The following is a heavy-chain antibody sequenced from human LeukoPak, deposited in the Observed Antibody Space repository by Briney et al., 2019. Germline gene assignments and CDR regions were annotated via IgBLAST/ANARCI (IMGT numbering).Heavy chain of an antibody. Sequence: GGSLRLSCAGSGFTFSIHAMSWVRQAPGKGLEWVSTIGGGDTYYADSVKGRFTISRDGSQSTVHLQMNSLRAEDTALYYCAKDWIPYNRVFDCFDFWGQGTLVTVSS. CDR2: IGGGDT. D-gene: IGHD1-1*01. CDR3: AKDWIPYNRVFDCFDF. CDR1: GFTFSIHA. V-gene: IGHV3-23*01. J-gene: IGHJ4*02.